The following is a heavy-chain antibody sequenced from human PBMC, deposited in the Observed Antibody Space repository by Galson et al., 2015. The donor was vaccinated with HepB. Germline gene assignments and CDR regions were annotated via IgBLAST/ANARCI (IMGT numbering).Heavy chain of an antibody. J-gene: IGHJ4*02. D-gene: IGHD3-3*01. Sequence: SLRLSCAASGFTFSSYAMSWVRQAPGKGLEWVSAISGSGGSTHYADSVKGRFTISRDNSKNTLYLQMNSLRAEDTAVYYCAKDRTIFGVVIMGFDYWGQGTLVTVSS. CDR3: AKDRTIFGVVIMGFDY. CDR2: ISGSGGST. V-gene: IGHV3-23*01. CDR1: GFTFSSYA.